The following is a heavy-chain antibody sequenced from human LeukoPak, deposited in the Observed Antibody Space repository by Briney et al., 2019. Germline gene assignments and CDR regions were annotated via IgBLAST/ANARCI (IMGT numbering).Heavy chain of an antibody. J-gene: IGHJ6*03. V-gene: IGHV1-8*01. CDR3: ARRGNSAWPHYYYYYMDV. CDR2: MNPNSGNT. D-gene: IGHD6-19*01. CDR1: GYTFTSYD. Sequence: ASVKVSCKASGYTFTSYDINWVRQATGQGLEWMGWMNPNSGNTGYAQKFQGRVTMTTNTAISTAYMELSSLRSEDTAVYYCARRGNSAWPHYYYYYMDVWGKGTTVTISS.